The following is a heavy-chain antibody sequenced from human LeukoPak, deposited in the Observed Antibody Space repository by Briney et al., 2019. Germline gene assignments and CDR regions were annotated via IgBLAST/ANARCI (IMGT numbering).Heavy chain of an antibody. CDR2: IYSGGST. J-gene: IGHJ6*02. CDR1: GFTVSSNY. CDR3: AREKLLWFGEVLPYGMDV. V-gene: IGHV3-53*01. D-gene: IGHD3-10*01. Sequence: GGSLRLSCAASGFTVSSNYMSWVRQAPGNGLEWVSLIYSGGSTYYADSVKGRFTISRDNSKNTLYLQMNSLRAEDTAVYYCAREKLLWFGEVLPYGMDVWGQGTTVTVSS.